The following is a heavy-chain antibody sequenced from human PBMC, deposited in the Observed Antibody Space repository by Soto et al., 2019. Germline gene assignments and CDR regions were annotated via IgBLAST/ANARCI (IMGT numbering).Heavy chain of an antibody. J-gene: IGHJ6*02. D-gene: IGHD1-1*01. Sequence: QVQLVQSGAEVRKPGSSVKVCCKASGGTFSSYAISWVRQVPGQGLEWMGEIISMFGAAMYAQKFQGRVTITSDESASTADMELSSLRSEDTATYYCARGGKERFRGSGMDVWGQGTTVTVS. V-gene: IGHV1-69*01. CDR1: GGTFSSYA. CDR3: ARGGKERFRGSGMDV. CDR2: IISMFGAA.